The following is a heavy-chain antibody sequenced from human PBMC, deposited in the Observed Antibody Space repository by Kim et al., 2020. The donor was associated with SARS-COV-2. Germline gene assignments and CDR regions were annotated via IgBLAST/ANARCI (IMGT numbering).Heavy chain of an antibody. D-gene: IGHD3-10*01. V-gene: IGHV3-7*01. CDR2: VNPDGSEK. Sequence: GGSLRLSCVASGFGFANYWMSWVRQAPGKGLEWVANVNPDGSEKYYVDSVKGRYTISRDNARNSLYLQMNSLAAEDTAVYYCARDAPWPEISETNLLLESYFDYWGQGALVTVSS. CDR1: GFGFANYW. CDR3: ARDAPWPEISETNLLLESYFDY. J-gene: IGHJ4*02.